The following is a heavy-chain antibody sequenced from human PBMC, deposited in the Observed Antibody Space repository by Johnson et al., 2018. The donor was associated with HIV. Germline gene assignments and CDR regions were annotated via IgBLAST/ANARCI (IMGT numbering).Heavy chain of an antibody. Sequence: QVQVVESGGGVVQPGGSLRLSCAASGFTFSSYGMPWVRQAPGKGLEWVAFIRFDGSNKYYADSVKGRFTISRDNSKNTLELQMISLRAEERGVYYCAKERGTYYFVDSFDIWGQGTMVTVSS. J-gene: IGHJ3*02. V-gene: IGHV3-30*02. CDR2: IRFDGSNK. CDR3: AKERGTYYFVDSFDI. CDR1: GFTFSSYG. D-gene: IGHD1-26*01.